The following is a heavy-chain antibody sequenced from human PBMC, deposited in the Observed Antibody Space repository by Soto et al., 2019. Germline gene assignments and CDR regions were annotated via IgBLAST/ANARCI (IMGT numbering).Heavy chain of an antibody. CDR3: ATRITVFGLLIPPFDP. V-gene: IGHV4-34*02. J-gene: IGHJ5*02. CDR2: INHTGGT. CDR1: GGSVNAYY. Sequence: QVHLQQWGAGLLKSSETLSLTCAVYGGSVNAYYWNWIRQPPGKGLEWIGEINHTGGTHYNPSLKSRVTMSVDTSKNQFSLRLSSVTAADTAIYYCATRITVFGLLIPPFDPWGQGTQVTVSS. D-gene: IGHD3-3*01.